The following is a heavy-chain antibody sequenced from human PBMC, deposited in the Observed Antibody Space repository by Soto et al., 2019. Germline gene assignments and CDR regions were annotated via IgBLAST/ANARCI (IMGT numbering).Heavy chain of an antibody. Sequence: GGSLRLSCAASGFTFISFAMSWVRQAPGKGLEWVSAISGSGGSTYYADSVKGRFTISRDNSKNTLYLQMNSLRAEDTAVYYCAKEGVPAATMPYYYYYMDVWGKGTTVTVSS. D-gene: IGHD2-2*01. CDR2: ISGSGGST. V-gene: IGHV3-23*01. J-gene: IGHJ6*03. CDR3: AKEGVPAATMPYYYYYMDV. CDR1: GFTFISFA.